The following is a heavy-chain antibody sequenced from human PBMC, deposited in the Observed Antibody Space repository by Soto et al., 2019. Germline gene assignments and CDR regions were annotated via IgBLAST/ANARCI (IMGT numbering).Heavy chain of an antibody. CDR1: GYTFSTYG. CDR2: TSGNNDKK. CDR3: ARESRGYGEY. D-gene: IGHD5-12*01. Sequence: QVQLVQSGAEVTKPGASVKVSCKASGYTFSTYGISWVRQDPGQGLEWMGWTSGNNDKKNYSQKFKGRVTMTTDTSTNTAYLELRSRSTDDTALYYCARESRGYGEYWGQGTLVIVSS. J-gene: IGHJ4*02. V-gene: IGHV1-18*01.